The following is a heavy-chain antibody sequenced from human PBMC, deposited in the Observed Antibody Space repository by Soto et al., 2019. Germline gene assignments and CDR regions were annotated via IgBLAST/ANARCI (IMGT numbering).Heavy chain of an antibody. Sequence: QVQVVQSRAEVKKPGASVRGSCKTSGYTFTDYDINWVRQAAGQGLEYMGWMSPDSGNTGHSQQFQGRVTMTSNTSTSTAYMELSSLTSEDTAVYYCEVTTGYWGQGTMVTVSS. V-gene: IGHV1-8*02. J-gene: IGHJ4*02. CDR1: GYTFTDYD. CDR3: EVTTGY. D-gene: IGHD1-1*01. CDR2: MSPDSGNT.